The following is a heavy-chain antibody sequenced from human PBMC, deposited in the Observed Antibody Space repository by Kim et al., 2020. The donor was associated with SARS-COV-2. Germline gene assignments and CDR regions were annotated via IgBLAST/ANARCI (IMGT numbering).Heavy chain of an antibody. D-gene: IGHD3-16*01. J-gene: IGHJ3*01. CDR3: TRMSARPFGSWDAF. V-gene: IGHV3-73*01. CDR2: IRSKANSYAT. CDR1: GFTFSGSP. Sequence: GGSLRLSCAASGFTFSGSPLHWVRQASGKGLEWVGRIRSKANSYATGDAASVRCRITISRDDSNNTAYLEMRGLKTEDTAPYYCTRMSARPFGSWDAF.